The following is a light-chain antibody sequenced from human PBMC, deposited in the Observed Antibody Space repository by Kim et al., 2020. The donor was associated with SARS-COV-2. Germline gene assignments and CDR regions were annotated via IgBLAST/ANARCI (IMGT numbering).Light chain of an antibody. CDR1: KLGDKY. V-gene: IGLV3-1*01. CDR3: QAWDSSTVV. CDR2: QDS. Sequence: SYELTKPPSVSVSPGQTASITCSGDKLGDKYACWYQQKPGQSPVLVIYQDSKRPSGIPERFSGSNSGNTATLTITGPQAMDEADYYSQAWDSSTVVFGGG. J-gene: IGLJ2*01.